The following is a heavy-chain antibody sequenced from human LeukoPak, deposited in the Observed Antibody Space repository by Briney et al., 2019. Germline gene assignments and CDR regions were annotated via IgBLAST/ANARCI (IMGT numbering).Heavy chain of an antibody. CDR1: GYSIISTYY. J-gene: IGHJ5*02. CDR3: SRDGSSPGYNWFDP. D-gene: IGHD5/OR15-5a*01. CDR2: IYHSGST. Sequence: KPSETLSLTCTVSGYSIISTYYWGWIRQPPGKGLEWIGSIYHSGSTHYNPSLKSRVTISVDTSKNQFSLKLSSVTAADTAVYYCSRDGSSPGYNWFDPWGQGTLVTVSS. V-gene: IGHV4-38-2*02.